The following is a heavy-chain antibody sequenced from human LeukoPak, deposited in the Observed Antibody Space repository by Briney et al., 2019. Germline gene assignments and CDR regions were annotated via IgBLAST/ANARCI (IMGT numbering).Heavy chain of an antibody. CDR2: INHSGST. V-gene: IGHV4-34*01. CDR3: ARGTRTSYFDY. CDR1: GGSFSGYY. J-gene: IGHJ4*02. Sequence: SETLSLTCAVYGGSFSGYYWSWIRQPPGKGLEWIGEINHSGSTNYNPSLKSRVTISVDTSKDQFSLKLSSVTAADTAVYYCARGTRTSYFDYWGQGTLVPVPS.